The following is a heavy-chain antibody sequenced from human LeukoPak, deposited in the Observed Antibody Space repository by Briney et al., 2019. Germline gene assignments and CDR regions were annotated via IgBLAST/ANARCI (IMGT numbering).Heavy chain of an antibody. CDR2: IILILGIA. Sequence: SVKVSCKASGGTFSSYTISWVRQAPGQGLEWMGRIILILGIANYAQKFQGRVTITADKSTSTAYMELSSLRSGDTAVYYCARTGYCTNGVCYAHYYYYYMDVWGKGTTVTVSS. CDR1: GGTFSSYT. D-gene: IGHD2-8*01. CDR3: ARTGYCTNGVCYAHYYYYYMDV. J-gene: IGHJ6*03. V-gene: IGHV1-69*02.